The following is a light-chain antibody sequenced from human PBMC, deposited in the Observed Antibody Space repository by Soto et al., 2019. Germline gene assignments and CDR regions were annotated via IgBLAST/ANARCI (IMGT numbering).Light chain of an antibody. Sequence: AIQLTQSPSSLSASVGDAVSMTCRASQVIRSAVAWYQQRPGKAPKLLIYDASTLEVGVPPRFSGSGSGTDFTLTIRGLQPEDFATYYCQQFHSSAIAFGQGTRLEIK. V-gene: IGKV1-13*02. J-gene: IGKJ5*01. CDR2: DAS. CDR3: QQFHSSAIA. CDR1: QVIRSA.